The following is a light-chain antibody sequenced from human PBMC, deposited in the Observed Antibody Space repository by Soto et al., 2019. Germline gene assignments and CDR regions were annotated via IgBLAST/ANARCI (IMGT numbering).Light chain of an antibody. CDR3: QQRSNWPPALT. V-gene: IGKV3-11*01. Sequence: EIVLTQSPATLSLSPGERATLSCRASQSVSSYLAWYQQKPGQAPRLLLYDASNRATGIPARFSGSGSGTDFTLTVSSVEPADFAVYYCQQRSNWPPALTFGGGTKVDIK. CDR1: QSVSSY. J-gene: IGKJ4*01. CDR2: DAS.